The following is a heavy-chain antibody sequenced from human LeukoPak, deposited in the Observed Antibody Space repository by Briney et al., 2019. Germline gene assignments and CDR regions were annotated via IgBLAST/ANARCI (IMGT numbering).Heavy chain of an antibody. CDR1: GYTFTSYG. CDR3: ARDIYCSSTSCYDY. V-gene: IGHV1-18*01. J-gene: IGHJ4*02. Sequence: ASVKVSCKASGYTFTSYGISWVRQAPGQGLEWMGWISAYNGNTNYAQKLQGRVTMTTDTSTSTAYMELRSLRSDDTAVYYRARDIYCSSTSCYDYWGQGTLVTVSS. D-gene: IGHD2-2*01. CDR2: ISAYNGNT.